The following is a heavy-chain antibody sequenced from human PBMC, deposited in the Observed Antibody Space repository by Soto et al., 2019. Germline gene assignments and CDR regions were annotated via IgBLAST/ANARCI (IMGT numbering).Heavy chain of an antibody. CDR1: GGSISSSSLY. Sequence: AETLASTCTVSGGSISSSSLYWGWIRQPPVKVLEWIGSIYYSGSTYFNTSLKSRVNISVDTSNNHFSLTLSSVTAADTAVYYCAGHLFDSNVKVNYWGQGALVTVSS. J-gene: IGHJ4*02. CDR3: AGHLFDSNVKVNY. CDR2: IYYSGST. V-gene: IGHV4-39*01. D-gene: IGHD1-1*01.